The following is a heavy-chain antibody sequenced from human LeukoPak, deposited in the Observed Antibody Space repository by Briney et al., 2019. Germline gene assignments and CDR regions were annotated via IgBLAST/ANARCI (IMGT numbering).Heavy chain of an antibody. D-gene: IGHD3-10*01. CDR2: INHSGST. CDR3: ARGTWYYGSGSYSRMNDY. CDR1: GGSFSGYY. Sequence: PSETLSLTCAVYGGSFSGYYWSWIRQPPGKGLEWIGEINHSGSTSYNPSLKSRVTISVDTSKNQFSLKLSSVTAADTAVYYCARGTWYYGSGSYSRMNDYWGQGTLVTVSS. J-gene: IGHJ4*02. V-gene: IGHV4-34*01.